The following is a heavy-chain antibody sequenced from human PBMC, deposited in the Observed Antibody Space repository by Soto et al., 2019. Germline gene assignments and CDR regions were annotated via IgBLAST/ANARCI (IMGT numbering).Heavy chain of an antibody. CDR2: TGGSGDT. Sequence: EVQLLESGGGLVQPGGSLRLSCAASRFTLRNYVVNWVRQAPGKGLEWVSTTGGSGDTYYPDSVKGRFTISRDNSKNSVYLEMITLRAEDTAVYYCAQSGNCGGLMCSSFDMWGQGTVVTVSS. CDR3: AQSGNCGGLMCSSFDM. CDR1: RFTLRNYV. D-gene: IGHD2-21*01. J-gene: IGHJ3*02. V-gene: IGHV3-23*01.